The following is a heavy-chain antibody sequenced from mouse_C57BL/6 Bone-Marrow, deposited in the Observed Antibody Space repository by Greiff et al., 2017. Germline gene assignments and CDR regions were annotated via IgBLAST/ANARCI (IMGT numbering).Heavy chain of an antibody. J-gene: IGHJ4*01. CDR1: GFSFTSYG. CDR2: IWSGGST. CDR3: ARKGLLLLAMDY. V-gene: IGHV2-2*01. Sequence: QVQLKESGPGLVQPSQSLSITCTVSGFSFTSYGVYWVRQSPGKGLEWLGVIWSGGSTDYNAAFISRLSISKDNSKSQVFFKRNSLQADDTAIYYCARKGLLLLAMDYWGQGTSVTVSS. D-gene: IGHD3-1*01.